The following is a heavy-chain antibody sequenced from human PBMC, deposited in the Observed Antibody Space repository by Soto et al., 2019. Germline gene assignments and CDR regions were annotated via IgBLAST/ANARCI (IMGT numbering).Heavy chain of an antibody. CDR3: ATWQGSLNFHY. Sequence: PGGSLRLPCAASGFTFSLYGMHWVRQAPGKGLEWVAAIWDDGRRKDYADSVKDRLFISRDNSKNTLYLQLDSLRPEDTAVYYCATWQGSLNFHYWGQGTLVTVSS. CDR1: GFTFSLYG. J-gene: IGHJ4*02. CDR2: IWDDGRRK. V-gene: IGHV3-33*01.